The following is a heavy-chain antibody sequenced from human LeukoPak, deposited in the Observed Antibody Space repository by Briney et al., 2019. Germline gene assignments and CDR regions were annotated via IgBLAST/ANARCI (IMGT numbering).Heavy chain of an antibody. V-gene: IGHV3-33*01. CDR2: IWYDGSKD. D-gene: IGHD1-26*01. Sequence: GRSLRLSCATSGFTFSTYGMHWVRQAPGKGLEWVAIIWYDGSKDYYAESVKGRFTISRDNSQNTLFLQMNSLRADDTAVYHCARDSEWGLLRSDYWGQGTLVTVSS. CDR3: ARDSEWGLLRSDY. J-gene: IGHJ4*02. CDR1: GFTFSTYG.